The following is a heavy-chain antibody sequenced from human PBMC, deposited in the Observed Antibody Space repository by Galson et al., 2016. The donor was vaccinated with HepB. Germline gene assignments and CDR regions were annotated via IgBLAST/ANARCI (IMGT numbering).Heavy chain of an antibody. CDR2: ISSSSSTI. Sequence: SLRLSCAASGFTFSSYSMNWVRQAPGKGLEWVSYISSSSSTIYYADSVKGRFTISRDNAKNSLYLQMNSLRVEDTAVFYCARSPATGTVDYWGQGTLVTVSS. V-gene: IGHV3-48*01. CDR3: ARSPATGTVDY. D-gene: IGHD3-9*01. J-gene: IGHJ4*02. CDR1: GFTFSSYS.